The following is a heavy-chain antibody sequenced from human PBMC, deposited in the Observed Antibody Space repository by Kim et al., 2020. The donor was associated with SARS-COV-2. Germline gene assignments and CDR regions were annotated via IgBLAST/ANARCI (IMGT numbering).Heavy chain of an antibody. CDR3: ADLTMVGGYFDY. J-gene: IGHJ4*02. V-gene: IGHV4-39*01. Sequence: SNPSLKSRVTISVDTSKNQFSLKLSSVTAADTAVYYCADLTMVGGYFDYWGQGTLVTVSS. D-gene: IGHD3-10*01.